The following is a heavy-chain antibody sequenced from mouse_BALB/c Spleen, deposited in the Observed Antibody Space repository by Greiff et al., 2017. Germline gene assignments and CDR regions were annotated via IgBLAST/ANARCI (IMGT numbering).Heavy chain of an antibody. CDR1: GFTFNTYA. V-gene: IGHV10-1*02. D-gene: IGHD1-2*01. Sequence: EVKLVESGGGLVQPKGSLKLSCAASGFTFNTYAMNWVRQAPGKGLEWVARIRSKSNNYATYYADSVKDRFTISRDDSQSMLYLQMNNLKTEDTAMYYCVRRGYYGYVYYAMDYWGQGTSVTVSS. CDR2: IRSKSNNYAT. J-gene: IGHJ4*01. CDR3: VRRGYYGYVYYAMDY.